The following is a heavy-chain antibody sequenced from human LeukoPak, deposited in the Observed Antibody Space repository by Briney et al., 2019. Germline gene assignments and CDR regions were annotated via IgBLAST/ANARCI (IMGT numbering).Heavy chain of an antibody. D-gene: IGHD6-13*01. Sequence: SVKVSCKASGCTFTSYGISWVRQAPGQGLEWMGRIIPFYGNTNYAQKFQGRVTMTTDTSTSTAYMELRSLRSDDTAVYYCARSPLGRQLGNRSWFDPWGQGTLVTVSS. CDR1: GCTFTSYG. CDR2: IIPFYGNT. V-gene: IGHV1-18*01. CDR3: ARSPLGRQLGNRSWFDP. J-gene: IGHJ5*02.